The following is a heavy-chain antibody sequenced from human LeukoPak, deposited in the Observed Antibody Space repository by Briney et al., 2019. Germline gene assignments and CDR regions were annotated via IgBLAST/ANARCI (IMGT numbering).Heavy chain of an antibody. CDR2: ISAYNGDT. V-gene: IGHV1-18*01. J-gene: IGHJ4*02. CDR1: GYTFTSYG. Sequence: ASVRVSCKASGYTFTSYGFSWVRQAPGQGLEWMGWISAYNGDTKYALNLQGRVTMTTDTSTSTAYMELGSLRSDDTAVYYCARQLRWDQYYFDYWGQGTLVTVSS. CDR3: ARQLRWDQYYFDY. D-gene: IGHD4-23*01.